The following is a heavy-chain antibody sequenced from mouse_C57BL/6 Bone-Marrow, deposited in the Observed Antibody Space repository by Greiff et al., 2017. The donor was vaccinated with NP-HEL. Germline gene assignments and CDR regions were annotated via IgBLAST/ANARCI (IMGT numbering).Heavy chain of an antibody. Sequence: VHVKQSGAELVRPGASVKLSCTASGFTITDYYMHWVKQRPEQGLEWIGRIDPEDGDTEYAPKFQGKATMTADTSSNTAYMQLSSLTSEDTAVYYWTHRDYWGQGTTLTVSS. V-gene: IGHV14-1*01. CDR2: IDPEDGDT. CDR1: GFTITDYY. CDR3: THRDY. J-gene: IGHJ2*01.